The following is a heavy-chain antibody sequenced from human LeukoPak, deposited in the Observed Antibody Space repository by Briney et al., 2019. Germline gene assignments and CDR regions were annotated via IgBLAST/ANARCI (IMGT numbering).Heavy chain of an antibody. D-gene: IGHD1-7*01. J-gene: IGHJ4*02. V-gene: IGHV3-21*01. CDR3: VRDWGSTNYLFDY. Sequence: PGGSLRLSCAASGFTFSAFSMNWVRQAPGKGLEWVSSISSSGRFIYYADFVEGRFTISRDNAQNSLSLHMHSLRVEDTAVYFCVRDWGSTNYLFDYWGQGTLVTVSS. CDR2: ISSSGRFI. CDR1: GFTFSAFS.